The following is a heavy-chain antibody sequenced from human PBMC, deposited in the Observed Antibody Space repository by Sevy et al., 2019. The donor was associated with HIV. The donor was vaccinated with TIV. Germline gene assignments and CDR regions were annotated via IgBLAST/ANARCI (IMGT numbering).Heavy chain of an antibody. CDR1: GGSISSSSYY. J-gene: IGHJ3*02. Sequence: SETLSLTCTVSGGSISSSSYYWGWIRQPPGKGLEWIGSLYYSGSTYYNPSLKSRVSMSADRSKQQFSLKVTSVTAADTAVYYCATLTYYYDSSGLDAFGIWGQGTMVTVSS. V-gene: IGHV4-39*01. CDR2: LYYSGST. CDR3: ATLTYYYDSSGLDAFGI. D-gene: IGHD3-22*01.